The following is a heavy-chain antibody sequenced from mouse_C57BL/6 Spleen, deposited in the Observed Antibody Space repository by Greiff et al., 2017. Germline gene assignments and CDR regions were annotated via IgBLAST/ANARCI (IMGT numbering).Heavy chain of an antibody. V-gene: IGHV5-17*01. CDR1: GFTFSDYG. J-gene: IGHJ4*01. D-gene: IGHD2-5*01. CDR2: ISSGSSTI. Sequence: EVQLVESGGGLVKPGGSLKLSCAASGFTFSDYGMHWVRQAPEKGLEWVAYISSGSSTIYYADTVKGRFTISRDNAKNTLFLQMTSLRSEDTAMYYCAGDYSNYYYYAMDYWGQGTSVTVSS. CDR3: AGDYSNYYYYAMDY.